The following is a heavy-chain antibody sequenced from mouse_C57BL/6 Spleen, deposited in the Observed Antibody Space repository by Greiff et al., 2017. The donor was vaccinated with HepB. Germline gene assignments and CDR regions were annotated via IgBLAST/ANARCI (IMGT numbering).Heavy chain of an antibody. V-gene: IGHV1-76*01. CDR2: IYPGSGNT. CDR3: ARLGGVRGAMDY. Sequence: VQLVESGAELVRPGASVKLSCKASGSTFTDYYINWVKQRPGQGLEWIARIYPGSGNTHYNEKFKGKATLTADKSSSTAYMQLSSLTSEDAAVDCCARLGGVRGAMDYWGQGTSVTVAS. D-gene: IGHD2-14*01. CDR1: GSTFTDYY. J-gene: IGHJ4*01.